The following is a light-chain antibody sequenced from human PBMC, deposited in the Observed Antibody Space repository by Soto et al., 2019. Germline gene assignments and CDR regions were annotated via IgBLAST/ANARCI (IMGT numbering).Light chain of an antibody. CDR3: SSYARSNNHYV. J-gene: IGLJ1*01. CDR2: EVS. V-gene: IGLV2-8*01. Sequence: QSALTQPPSASGSPGQSVTISCTGTSSDVGSYNYVSWYQQHPGKAPKLMIYEVSKRPSGVPDRFSGSKSGFTASLTVSGLQAEDEADYYCSSYARSNNHYVFGNGTKATVL. CDR1: SSDVGSYNY.